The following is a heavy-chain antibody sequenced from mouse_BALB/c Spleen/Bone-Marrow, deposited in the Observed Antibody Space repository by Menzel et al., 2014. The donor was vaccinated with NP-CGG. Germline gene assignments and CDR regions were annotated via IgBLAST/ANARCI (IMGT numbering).Heavy chain of an antibody. CDR2: IDPANGNT. CDR1: GFNIKDTY. D-gene: IGHD1-1*01. CDR3: AILIPQPQLAY. V-gene: IGHV14-3*02. J-gene: IGHJ3*01. Sequence: VXLSCTASGFNIKDTYMHWVKQRPEQGLEWMGRIDPANGNTKYGPKFQGKATITADTSSITAYLQLSRLTSEYTAVYSCAILIPQPQLAYRGPGTLPTVSA.